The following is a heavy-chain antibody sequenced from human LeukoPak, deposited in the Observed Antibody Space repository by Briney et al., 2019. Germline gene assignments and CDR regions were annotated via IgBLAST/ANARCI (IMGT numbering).Heavy chain of an antibody. CDR2: IIPISGTA. Sequence: SVKVSCKASGGTFSSYAISWVRQAPGQGLEWMGGIIPISGTANYAQKFQGRVTITTDESTSTAYMELSSLRSEDTAVYYCARDNYCDFWSGYPNAGSVWGKGTTVTVSS. V-gene: IGHV1-69*05. CDR3: ARDNYCDFWSGYPNAGSV. CDR1: GGTFSSYA. J-gene: IGHJ6*04. D-gene: IGHD3-3*01.